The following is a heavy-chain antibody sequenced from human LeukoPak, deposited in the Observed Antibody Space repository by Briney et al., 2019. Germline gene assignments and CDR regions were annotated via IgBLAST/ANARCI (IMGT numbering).Heavy chain of an antibody. Sequence: PSETLSLTCTVSGGSISSYYWSWIRQPPGKGLEWIGYIYYSGSTNYNPSLKSRVTISVDRSKNQFSLKLSSVTAADTAVYYCARGRASSGYYDYWGQGTLVTVSS. CDR1: GGSISSYY. CDR2: IYYSGST. J-gene: IGHJ4*02. CDR3: ARGRASSGYYDY. D-gene: IGHD3-3*01. V-gene: IGHV4-59*12.